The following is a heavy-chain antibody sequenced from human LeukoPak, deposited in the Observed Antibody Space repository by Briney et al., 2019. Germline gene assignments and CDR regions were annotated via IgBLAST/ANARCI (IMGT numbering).Heavy chain of an antibody. V-gene: IGHV1-8*01. D-gene: IGHD3-22*01. CDR1: GYTFTSYD. CDR2: MNPNSGNT. J-gene: IGHJ4*02. Sequence: ASVKVSCKASGYTFTSYDVNWVRQATGQGLEWMGWMNPNSGNTGYAQKFQGRVTMTRNTSISTAYMELSSLRSEDTAVYYCASGYYDSSGYYYFDYWGQGTLVTVSS. CDR3: ASGYYDSSGYYYFDY.